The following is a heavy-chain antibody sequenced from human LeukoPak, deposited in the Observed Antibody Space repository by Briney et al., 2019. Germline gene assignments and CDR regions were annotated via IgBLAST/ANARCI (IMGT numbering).Heavy chain of an antibody. CDR1: GGSISSSSYY. D-gene: IGHD6-6*01. CDR2: IYYSGST. Sequence: SETLSLTCTVSGGSISSSSYYWGWIRPPPGKGLEWIGSIYYSGSTYYNPSLKSRVTISVDTSKNQFSLKLSSVTAADTAVYYCARTAEYSSSSGAFDIWGQGTMVTVSS. J-gene: IGHJ3*02. V-gene: IGHV4-39*01. CDR3: ARTAEYSSSSGAFDI.